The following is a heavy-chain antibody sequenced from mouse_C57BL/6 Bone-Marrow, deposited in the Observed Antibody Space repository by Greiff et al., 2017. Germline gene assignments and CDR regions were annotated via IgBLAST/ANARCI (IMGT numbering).Heavy chain of an antibody. J-gene: IGHJ2*01. V-gene: IGHV1-81*01. D-gene: IGHD1-1*01. CDR1: GYTFPSYG. CDR3: ARGSRYYFDY. CDR2: IYPRSGHT. Sequence: VQLVESGAELARPGASVKLSCKASGYTFPSYGISWVKQRTGQGLEWIGEIYPRSGHTYDNEQFKGKATLTADTSSSTEYMELRSLTSEDSAVYFCARGSRYYFDYWGQGTTLTVSS.